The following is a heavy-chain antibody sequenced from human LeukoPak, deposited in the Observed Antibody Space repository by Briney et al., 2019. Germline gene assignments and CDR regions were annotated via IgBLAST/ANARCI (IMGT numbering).Heavy chain of an antibody. CDR1: GGTLRSYA. D-gene: IGHD3-16*01. CDR2: IIPIFGTE. Sequence: SVKVSCKACGGTLRSYAISWVRQPPGKGLEWMGRIIPIFGTENYAQKFQGRVTITTDESTNTAHMELSSLRSEDTAVYYCAEAGGLDYWGQGTLVTVSS. CDR3: AEAGGLDY. V-gene: IGHV1-69*05. J-gene: IGHJ4*02.